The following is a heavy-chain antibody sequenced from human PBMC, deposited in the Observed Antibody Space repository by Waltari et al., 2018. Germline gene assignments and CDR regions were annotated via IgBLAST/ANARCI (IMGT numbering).Heavy chain of an antibody. D-gene: IGHD3-10*01. CDR1: GFTFSSYA. V-gene: IGHV3-30-3*01. CDR2: ISYDGSNK. J-gene: IGHJ3*02. Sequence: QVQLVESGGGVVQPGRSLRLSCAASGFTFSSYAMTWVRQAPGKGLEWVAVISYDGSNKYYADSVKGRFTISRDNSKNTLYLQMNSLRAEDTAVYYCARELLWHAFDIWGQGTMVTVSS. CDR3: ARELLWHAFDI.